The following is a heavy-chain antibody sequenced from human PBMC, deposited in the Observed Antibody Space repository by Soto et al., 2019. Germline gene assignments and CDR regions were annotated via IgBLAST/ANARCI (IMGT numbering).Heavy chain of an antibody. D-gene: IGHD3-3*01. CDR2: ISGSGGST. Sequence: PGGPLRLSCAASGFPFSSYAMSWVRKAPGKGLEWVSAISGSGGSTYYADSVKGRFTISRDNSKNTLYLQMNSLRAEDTAVYYCAKDERFWSGYYTLDAFDIWGQGTMVTVSS. CDR1: GFPFSSYA. V-gene: IGHV3-23*01. CDR3: AKDERFWSGYYTLDAFDI. J-gene: IGHJ3*02.